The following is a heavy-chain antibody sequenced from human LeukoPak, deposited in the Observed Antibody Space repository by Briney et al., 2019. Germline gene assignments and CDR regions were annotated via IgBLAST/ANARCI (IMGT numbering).Heavy chain of an antibody. V-gene: IGHV7-4-1*02. CDR2: INTNTGNP. J-gene: IGHJ4*02. D-gene: IGHD3-22*01. Sequence: ASVTVSCKASGYTFTSYAMNWVRQAPGQGLEWMGWINTNTGNPTYAQGFTGRFVFSLDTSVSTAYLQISSLKAEDTAVYYCARETLPDYYDSSGYFTYWGQGTLVTVSS. CDR1: GYTFTSYA. CDR3: ARETLPDYYDSSGYFTY.